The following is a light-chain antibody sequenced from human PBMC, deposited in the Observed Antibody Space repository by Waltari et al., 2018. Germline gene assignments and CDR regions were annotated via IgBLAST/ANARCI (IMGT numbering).Light chain of an antibody. V-gene: IGLV2-14*01. CDR3: SSYTSSSTVV. J-gene: IGLJ2*01. Sequence: QSALTPPASVSGSPGQSITIYRTGTSSNLGGYDHVSWYQQHPGKAPKLMTYEVSNRPSGVSNRFSGSKSGNTASLTISGLQAEDEADYYCSSYTSSSTVVFGGGTKLTVL. CDR1: SSNLGGYDH. CDR2: EVS.